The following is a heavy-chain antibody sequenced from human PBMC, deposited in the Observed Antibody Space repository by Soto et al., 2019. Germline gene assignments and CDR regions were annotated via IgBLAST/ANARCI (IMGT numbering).Heavy chain of an antibody. J-gene: IGHJ1*01. V-gene: IGHV4-34*01. CDR1: GGSFSGYY. Sequence: PSETLSLTCAVYGGSFSGYYWSWIRQPPGKGLEWIGEINHSGSTNYNPSLKSRVTISVDTSKNQFSLKLSSVTAADTAVYYCARVSLEPNNEYCQYWGQGTLVTVSS. D-gene: IGHD1-20*01. CDR3: ARVSLEPNNEYCQY. CDR2: INHSGST.